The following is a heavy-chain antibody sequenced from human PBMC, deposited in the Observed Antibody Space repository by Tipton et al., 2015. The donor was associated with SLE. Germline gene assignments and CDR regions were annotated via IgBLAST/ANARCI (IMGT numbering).Heavy chain of an antibody. V-gene: IGHV4-59*11. CDR1: GGSISSHY. D-gene: IGHD1-1*01. J-gene: IGHJ6*02. CDR3: ARQLYYYYGMDV. CDR2: INHSGST. Sequence: TLSLTCTVSGGSISSHYWSWIRQPPGKGLEWIGEINHSGSTNYNPSLKSRVTISVDTSKNQFSLKLSSVTAADTAVYYCARQLYYYYGMDVWGQGTTVTVSS.